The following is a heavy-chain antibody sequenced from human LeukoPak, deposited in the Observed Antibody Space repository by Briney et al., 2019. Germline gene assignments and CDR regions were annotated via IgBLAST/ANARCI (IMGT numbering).Heavy chain of an antibody. D-gene: IGHD2-21*02. V-gene: IGHV3-23*01. CDR1: GFTFSSYA. CDR3: AKDLNVYCGGDCYSQPDY. J-gene: IGHJ4*02. CDR2: ISGSGGST. Sequence: GASLRLSCAASGFTFSSYAMSWVRQAPGKGLEWVSAISGSGGSTYYADSVKGRFTISRDNSKNTLYLQMNSLRAEDTAVYYCAKDLNVYCGGDCYSQPDYWGQGTLVTVSP.